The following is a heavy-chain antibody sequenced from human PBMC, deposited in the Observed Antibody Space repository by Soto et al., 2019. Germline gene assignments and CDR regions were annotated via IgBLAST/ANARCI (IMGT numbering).Heavy chain of an antibody. CDR1: GGSISSYY. Sequence: KTSETLSLTCTVSGGSISSYYWSWIRQPPGKGLGWIGYIYYSGSTNYNPSLKSRVTISVDTSKNQFSLKLSSVTAADTAVYYCARRWGRTFDYWGQGTLVTXSS. D-gene: IGHD7-27*01. CDR2: IYYSGST. V-gene: IGHV4-59*08. J-gene: IGHJ4*02. CDR3: ARRWGRTFDY.